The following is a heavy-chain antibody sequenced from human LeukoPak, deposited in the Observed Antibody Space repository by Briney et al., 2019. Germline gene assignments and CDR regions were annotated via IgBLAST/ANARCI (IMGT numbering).Heavy chain of an antibody. CDR3: ARGSGRSGHDY. Sequence: SETLSLTCTDSGGSISSYYWSWIRQPPGKGLEWIGYIYYIGSTNYNPSLRSRVTISVDTSKNQFSLELSFVTAADTAVYYCARGSGRSGHDYWGQGTLVTVSS. CDR2: IYYIGST. V-gene: IGHV4-59*01. D-gene: IGHD6-19*01. CDR1: GGSISSYY. J-gene: IGHJ4*02.